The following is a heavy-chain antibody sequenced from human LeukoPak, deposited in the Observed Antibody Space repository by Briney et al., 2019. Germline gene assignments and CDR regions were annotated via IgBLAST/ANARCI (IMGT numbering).Heavy chain of an antibody. CDR3: ARDRSNTYYYYMDV. J-gene: IGHJ6*03. CDR2: IYTSGST. D-gene: IGHD2-15*01. V-gene: IGHV4-61*02. Sequence: PSETLSLTCTVSGGSISSGSYYWSWIRQPAGTGLEWIGRIYTSGSTNYNPSLKSRVTISVDTSKNQFSLKLSSVTAADTAVYYCARDRSNTYYYYMDVWGKGTTVTVSS. CDR1: GGSISSGSYY.